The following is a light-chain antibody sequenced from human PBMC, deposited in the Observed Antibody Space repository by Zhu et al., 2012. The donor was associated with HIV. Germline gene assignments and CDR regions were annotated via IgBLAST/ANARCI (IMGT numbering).Light chain of an antibody. Sequence: IVLTQSPATLSLSPGERATLSCRASQSISSTYLAWYQQKPGQAPRLLIHGASIRATGIPDRFSGSGSGTDFTLTISRLEPEDFAVYYCQQYGSSPPRFTFGPGTKVDI. J-gene: IGKJ3*01. CDR2: GAS. CDR1: QSISSTY. V-gene: IGKV3-20*01. CDR3: QQYGSSPPRFT.